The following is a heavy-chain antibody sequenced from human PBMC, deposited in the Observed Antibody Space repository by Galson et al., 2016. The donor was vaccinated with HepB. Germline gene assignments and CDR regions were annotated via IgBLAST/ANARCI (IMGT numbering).Heavy chain of an antibody. D-gene: IGHD3-10*01. V-gene: IGHV3-74*01. CDR1: GFTFTSYW. Sequence: SLRLSCAASGFTFTSYWIHWVRQVPGEGLVWVSRINSDGSSTHYADSVKGRFTISRDNAKNTVYLQMNSLRVEDTAVYYCARVGVIPCYYDGVDVGGQGPRVIVSA. J-gene: IGHJ6*01. CDR2: INSDGSST. CDR3: ARVGVIPCYYDGVDV.